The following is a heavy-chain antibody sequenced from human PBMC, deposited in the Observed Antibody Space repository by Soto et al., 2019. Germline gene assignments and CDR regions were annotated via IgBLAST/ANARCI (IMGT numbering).Heavy chain of an antibody. CDR1: GVSVTSYH. J-gene: IGHJ5*02. CDR3: ARDMHAGLTLYFDP. Sequence: SEALSLTCVVSGVSVTSYHWSWIRQFPGKVLEWIAYTTNTRHTNYTPYLQSRVTTLMDTSKNHWLLNLTYMTAADTAVYYCARDMHAGLTLYFDPWGQGTLVTVSS. D-gene: IGHD2-8*01. CDR2: TTNTRHT. V-gene: IGHV4-59*02.